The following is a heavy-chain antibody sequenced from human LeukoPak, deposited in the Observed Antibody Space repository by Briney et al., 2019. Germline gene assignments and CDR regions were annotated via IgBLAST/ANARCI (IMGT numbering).Heavy chain of an antibody. CDR1: GDTFSSYG. Sequence: ASVKVSCKASGDTFSSYGISWVRQAPGQGLEWMGWISAYNGNTNYAQKFQGRVTMTTDTSTSTAYMELRSLRSDDTAVYFCARGDGNYYDYWGQGTLVTVSS. V-gene: IGHV1-18*01. CDR2: ISAYNGNT. J-gene: IGHJ4*02. D-gene: IGHD1-26*01. CDR3: ARGDGNYYDY.